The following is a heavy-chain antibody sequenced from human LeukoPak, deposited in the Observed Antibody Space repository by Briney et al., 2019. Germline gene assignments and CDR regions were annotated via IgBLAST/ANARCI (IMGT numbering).Heavy chain of an antibody. CDR3: ARDRGLDGSDQLDS. Sequence: SETLSLTCTVSGGSISSYHWIWIRQPAGKGLEWIGRIDSNGDTVYNPSLKSRATMSLDMTNNQFSLKLSSVTAADTAVYYCARDRGLDGSDQLDSWGPGTLVTVSS. V-gene: IGHV4-4*07. CDR1: GGSISSYH. D-gene: IGHD3-10*01. CDR2: IDSNGDT. J-gene: IGHJ5*01.